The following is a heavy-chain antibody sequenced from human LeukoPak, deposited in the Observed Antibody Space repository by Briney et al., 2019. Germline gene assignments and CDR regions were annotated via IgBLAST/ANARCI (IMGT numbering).Heavy chain of an antibody. J-gene: IGHJ4*02. CDR2: IYSGGST. CDR3: ARDPQYSSSWNFDY. D-gene: IGHD6-13*01. Sequence: GGSLRLSCAASGFTVSSNYMSWVRQAPGKGLEWVSVIYSGGSTYYADSVKGRFTISRDNSKNTLYLQMNSLGAEDTAVYYCARDPQYSSSWNFDYWGQGTLVTVSS. CDR1: GFTVSSNY. V-gene: IGHV3-66*02.